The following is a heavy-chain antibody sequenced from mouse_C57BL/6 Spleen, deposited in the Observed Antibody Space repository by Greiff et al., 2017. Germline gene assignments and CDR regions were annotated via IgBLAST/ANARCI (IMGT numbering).Heavy chain of an antibody. J-gene: IGHJ2*01. CDR3: ARHETGGGYY. CDR1: GFTFSSYT. V-gene: IGHV5-9*01. Sequence: EVQLQESGGGLVKPGGSLKLSCAASGFTFSSYTMSWVRQTPEKRLEWVATISGGGGNTYYPDSVKGRFTISRDNAKNTLYLQMSSLRSEDTALYYCARHETGGGYYWGQGTTLTVSS. CDR2: ISGGGGNT.